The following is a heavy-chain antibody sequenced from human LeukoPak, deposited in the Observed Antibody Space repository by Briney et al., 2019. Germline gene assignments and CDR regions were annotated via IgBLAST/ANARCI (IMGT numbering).Heavy chain of an antibody. Sequence: GGSLRLSCAAAGFTFSNYWMTWVRQAPGKGLEWVANTNADGSDKYYLGSVKGRFTISRDNAKSSLYLQMNNLRVEDTAVYYCARDDPSAWYGDWGQGTLVTVSS. V-gene: IGHV3-7*01. CDR3: ARDDPSAWYGD. CDR1: GFTFSNYW. CDR2: TNADGSDK. D-gene: IGHD6-19*01. J-gene: IGHJ4*02.